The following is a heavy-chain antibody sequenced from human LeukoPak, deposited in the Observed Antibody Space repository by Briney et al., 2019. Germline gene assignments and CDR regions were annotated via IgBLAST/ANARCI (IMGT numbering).Heavy chain of an antibody. J-gene: IGHJ4*02. Sequence: GESLKISCKGSGYSFTSYWIGWVRQMPGKGLEWMGIIYPGDSDTRYSPSFQGQVAISADKSISTAYLQWSSLKASDTAMYYCARRYCSSTSCRGDFDYWGQGTLVTVSS. CDR1: GYSFTSYW. D-gene: IGHD2-2*01. V-gene: IGHV5-51*01. CDR3: ARRYCSSTSCRGDFDY. CDR2: IYPGDSDT.